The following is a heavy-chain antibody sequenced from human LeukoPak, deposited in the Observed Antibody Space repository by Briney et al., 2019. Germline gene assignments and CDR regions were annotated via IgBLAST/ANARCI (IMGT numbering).Heavy chain of an antibody. CDR1: GFTFSSYG. D-gene: IGHD1-26*01. CDR3: AKDVGATGY. V-gene: IGHV3-30*18. CDR2: ISYDGSNK. Sequence: GRSLRLSCAASGFTFSSYGMHWVRQAPGKGLEWVAVISYDGSNKYYADSVKGRFTTSRDNSKNTLYLQMNSLRAEDTAVYYCAKDVGATGYWGQGTLVTVSS. J-gene: IGHJ4*02.